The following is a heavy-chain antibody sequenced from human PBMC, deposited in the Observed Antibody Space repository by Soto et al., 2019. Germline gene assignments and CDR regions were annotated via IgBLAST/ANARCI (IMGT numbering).Heavy chain of an antibody. J-gene: IGHJ6*03. Sequence: SETLSLTCTVSGGSISSYYWSWIRQPPGKGLEWIGYIYYSGSTNYNPSLKSRVTISVDTSKNQFSLKLSSVTAADTAVYYCAGSGQLLHYYYYMDVWGKGTTVTVSS. D-gene: IGHD3-3*01. CDR2: IYYSGST. V-gene: IGHV4-59*01. CDR1: GGSISSYY. CDR3: AGSGQLLHYYYYMDV.